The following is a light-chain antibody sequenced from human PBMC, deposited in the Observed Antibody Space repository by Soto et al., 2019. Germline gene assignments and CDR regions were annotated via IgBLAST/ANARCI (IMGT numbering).Light chain of an antibody. CDR3: QQDNAYSLA. Sequence: DIQMTQSPSTLSASVGDRVTITSRASESVSRWLAWYQRKPGRTPKLLLYQASTLETGVPSRFSGSGSGTEFAVAISSLEPAGFANYYCQQDNAYSLAFGQGTNVEIK. J-gene: IGKJ1*01. CDR1: ESVSRW. CDR2: QAS. V-gene: IGKV1-5*03.